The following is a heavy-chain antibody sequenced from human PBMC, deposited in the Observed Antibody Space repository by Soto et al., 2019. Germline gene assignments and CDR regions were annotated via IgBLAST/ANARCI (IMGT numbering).Heavy chain of an antibody. Sequence: GGSLRLSCAASGFTFSSYWMSWVRQGPGKGPEWVANIKQDGSEICYVDSVKGRFTISRDNAKSSLYLQMTSLRAEDTAVYHCAKSLSAIPGDSWGQGTLVTVSS. CDR1: GFTFSSYW. V-gene: IGHV3-7*05. CDR2: IKQDGSEI. CDR3: AKSLSAIPGDS. J-gene: IGHJ4*02. D-gene: IGHD2-2*01.